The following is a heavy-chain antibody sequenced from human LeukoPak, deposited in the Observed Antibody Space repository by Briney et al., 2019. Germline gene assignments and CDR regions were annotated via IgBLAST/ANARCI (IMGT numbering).Heavy chain of an antibody. CDR2: IISSSSYI. Sequence: PGGSLRLSCAASGFTFSSYSMNWVRQAPGKGLEWVSSIISSSSYIYYTDSVKGRFTISRDNAKNSLYLQMNSLRAEDTAVYYCARGWLDAFDIWGQGTMVTVSS. CDR3: ARGWLDAFDI. V-gene: IGHV3-21*01. D-gene: IGHD6-19*01. J-gene: IGHJ3*02. CDR1: GFTFSSYS.